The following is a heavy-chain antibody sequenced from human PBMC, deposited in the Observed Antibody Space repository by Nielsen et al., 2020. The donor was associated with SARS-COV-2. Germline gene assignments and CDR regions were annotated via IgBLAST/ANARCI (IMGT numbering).Heavy chain of an antibody. D-gene: IGHD5-18*01. V-gene: IGHV1-69*01. CDR3: ARTEWIQLWSVYYYYYGMDV. Sequence: WVRQAPGQGLEWMGGIIPIFGTANYAQKFQGRVTITADESTSTAYMELSSLRSEDTAVYYCARTEWIQLWSVYYYYYGMDVWGQGTTVTVSS. J-gene: IGHJ6*02. CDR2: IIPIFGTA.